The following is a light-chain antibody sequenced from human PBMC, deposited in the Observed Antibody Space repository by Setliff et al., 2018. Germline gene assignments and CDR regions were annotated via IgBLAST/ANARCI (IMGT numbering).Light chain of an antibody. V-gene: IGLV2-8*01. J-gene: IGLJ1*01. CDR2: DVT. CDR3: SSYVGGNNFV. CDR1: GGLVGGYNY. Sequence: QSALTQPPSASGSPGQSVTISCTGTGGLVGGYNYVSWYQQHPGKAPQLIIYDVTRRPSGVPDRFSGSKSGNTASLTVSGLQAEDEADYYCSSYVGGNNFVFGSGTKVTVL.